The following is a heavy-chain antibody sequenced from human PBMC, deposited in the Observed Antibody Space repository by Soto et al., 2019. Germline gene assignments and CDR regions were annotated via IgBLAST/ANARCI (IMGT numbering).Heavy chain of an antibody. CDR2: ISHSGDT. CDR3: TSIYSTPQSSFINGMDV. D-gene: IGHD2-8*01. CDR1: GYVITNGYH. J-gene: IGHJ6*02. V-gene: IGHV4-38-2*01. Sequence: PSETLSLTCAVSGYVITNGYHRGWIRQPPGKELEWIGTISHSGDTYYNPSLKSRVTISIDTAKNHLSLILSSVTAADTATYYCTSIYSTPQSSFINGMDVWGQGTTVTVSS.